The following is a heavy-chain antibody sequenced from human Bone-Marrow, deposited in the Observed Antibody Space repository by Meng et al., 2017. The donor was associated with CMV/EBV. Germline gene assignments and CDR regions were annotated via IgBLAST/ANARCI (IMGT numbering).Heavy chain of an antibody. CDR1: GFTFSSYA. CDR3: AKVASYAHAFDI. D-gene: IGHD2/OR15-2a*01. J-gene: IGHJ3*02. Sequence: GESLKISCAASGFTFSSYAMSWVRQAPGKGLEWVSVIYSGGSSTYYADSVKGRFTISRDNSKNTLYLQMNSLRAEDTAVYYCAKVASYAHAFDIWGQGKMVNVSS. V-gene: IGHV3-23*03. CDR2: IYSGGSST.